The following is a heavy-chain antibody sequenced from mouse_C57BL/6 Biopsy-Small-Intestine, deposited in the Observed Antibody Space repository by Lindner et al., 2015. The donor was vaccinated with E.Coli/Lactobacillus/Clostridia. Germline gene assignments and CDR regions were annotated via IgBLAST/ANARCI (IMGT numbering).Heavy chain of an antibody. V-gene: IGHV14-4*01. CDR1: GFNIKDDY. D-gene: IGHD4-1*01. CDR2: IDPENGDT. J-gene: IGHJ2*01. CDR3: ARWTGRPYYFDY. Sequence: VQLQESGAELVRPGASVKLSCTASGFNIKDDYMHWLKQRPEQGLEWIGWIDPENGDTEYASKFQGKATITSDTSSSTAYMQLSSLTSEDSAVYFCARWTGRPYYFDYWGQGTTLTVSS.